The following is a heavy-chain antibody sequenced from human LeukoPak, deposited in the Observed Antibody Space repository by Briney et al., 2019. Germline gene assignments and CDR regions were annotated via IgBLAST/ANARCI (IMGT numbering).Heavy chain of an antibody. J-gene: IGHJ4*02. CDR1: GFPFSNYW. Sequence: GGSLRLSCAASGFPFSNYWTHWVRQAPGKGLVWVSRMNSDGSSTSYADSVKGRFTISRDNAKNTLYLQMNSLRAEDAAVYYCATVSRSSGRGYFDYWGPGTLVTVSS. CDR3: ATVSRSSGRGYFDY. D-gene: IGHD6-19*01. CDR2: MNSDGSST. V-gene: IGHV3-74*01.